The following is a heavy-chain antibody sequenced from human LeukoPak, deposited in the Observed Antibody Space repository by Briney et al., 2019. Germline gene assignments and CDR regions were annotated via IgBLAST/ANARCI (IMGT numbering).Heavy chain of an antibody. Sequence: GGSLRLSCAASGFPFTNAWMSWVRQAPGKGLEWVGRIKSKTDGGITDYAAPVKGRFTISRDDSENTLYLQVNTVKIEDTAVYYCTTENPTDFWGQGTLVTVSS. CDR1: GFPFTNAW. J-gene: IGHJ4*02. V-gene: IGHV3-15*01. CDR3: TTENPTDF. CDR2: IKSKTDGGIT.